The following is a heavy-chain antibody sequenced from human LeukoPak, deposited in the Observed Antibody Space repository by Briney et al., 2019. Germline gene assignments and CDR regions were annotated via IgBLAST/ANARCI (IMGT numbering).Heavy chain of an antibody. V-gene: IGHV3-73*01. Sequence: GGSLRLSCAASGFTFSGSAMHWVRQASGKGLEWVGRIRSKANSYATAFAASVKGRFTISRDDSKNTAYLQMNSLKTEDTAVYYCTRHGVGGQYYFDYWGQGTLVTVSS. CDR2: IRSKANSYAT. CDR3: TRHGVGGQYYFDY. CDR1: GFTFSGSA. D-gene: IGHD3-16*01. J-gene: IGHJ4*02.